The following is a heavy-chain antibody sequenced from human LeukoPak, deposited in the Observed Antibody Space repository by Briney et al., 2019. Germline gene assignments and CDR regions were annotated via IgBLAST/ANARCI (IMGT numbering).Heavy chain of an antibody. D-gene: IGHD6-19*01. CDR1: GYTFTSYG. J-gene: IGHJ4*02. Sequence: ASVTVSCRASGYTFTSYGISWVRQAPGQGLEWMGWISAYNGNTNYAQKLQGRVTMTTDTSTSTAYMELRSLRSDDTAVYYCARDFSGSGWSDYWGQGTLVTVSS. CDR3: ARDFSGSGWSDY. V-gene: IGHV1-18*01. CDR2: ISAYNGNT.